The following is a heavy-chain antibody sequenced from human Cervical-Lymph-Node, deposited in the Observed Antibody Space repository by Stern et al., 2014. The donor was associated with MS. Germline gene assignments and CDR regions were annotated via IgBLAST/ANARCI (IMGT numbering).Heavy chain of an antibody. CDR2: IDWDDEK. V-gene: IGHV2-70*11. CDR1: GFSLSSHGMC. CDR3: AHGSPSCYWADS. D-gene: IGHD2-2*01. Sequence: ESGPALVKPTQTLTLTCTFSGFSLSSHGMCVSWIRQSPGKALEWLARIDWDDEKYYSTSLKTRLTISKDTSRNHVVLTVGNMDPVDSATYYCAHGSPSCYWADSWGQGTLVTVSS. J-gene: IGHJ4*02.